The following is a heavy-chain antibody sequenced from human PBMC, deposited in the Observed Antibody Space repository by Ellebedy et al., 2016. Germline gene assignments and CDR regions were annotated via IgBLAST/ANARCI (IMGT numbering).Heavy chain of an antibody. CDR3: ARGNSAFDI. J-gene: IGHJ3*02. Sequence: ASVKVSCKASGYNFTSYAMHWVRQAPGQRLEWMGWINAGTGNTKYSQRFQGRVTITRDTSASTAYMELSSLRFEDTAVYYCARGNSAFDIWGQGTMVTVSS. CDR1: GYNFTSYA. CDR2: INAGTGNT. V-gene: IGHV1-3*01.